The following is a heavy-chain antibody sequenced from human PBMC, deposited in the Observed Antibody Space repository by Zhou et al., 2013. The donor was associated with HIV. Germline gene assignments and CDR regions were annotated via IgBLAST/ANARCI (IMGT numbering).Heavy chain of an antibody. V-gene: IGHV4-4*09. D-gene: IGHD3-22*01. J-gene: IGHJ4*02. CDR3: AGLHGYYGGY. Sequence: QVQLQESGPGLVKPSETLSLTCTVSGGSISSHYWSWIRQPPGKGLEWIGYIYTGENTNYNPSLKSRVTISIDTSKNQFSLKLTSVSAADTAVYFCAGLHGYYGGYWGQGTLVTVSS. CDR2: IYTGENT. CDR1: GGSISSHY.